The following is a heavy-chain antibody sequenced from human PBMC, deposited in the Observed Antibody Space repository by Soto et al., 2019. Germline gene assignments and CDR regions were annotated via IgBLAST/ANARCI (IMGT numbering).Heavy chain of an antibody. CDR2: TYYSGRT. Sequence: QVQLQESGPGLVKPSETLSLTCTVSGGSISSNSWSWVRQPPGKGLEWIGYTYYSGRTNHNPSLMSRVTISVDTSKTQFSLKPSPVTAADTAVYYWARLNWYFDPWGRGTLVSVSS. CDR3: ARLNWYFDP. CDR1: GGSISSNS. J-gene: IGHJ2*01. V-gene: IGHV4-59*08.